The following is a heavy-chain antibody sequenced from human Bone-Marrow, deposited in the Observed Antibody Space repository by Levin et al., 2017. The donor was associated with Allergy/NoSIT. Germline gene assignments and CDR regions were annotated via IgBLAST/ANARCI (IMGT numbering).Heavy chain of an antibody. CDR3: ARYGRGRPYLDAVEI. CDR1: GGSLSSHY. Sequence: PSETLSLTCTVSGGSLSSHYWTWIRQPPGKGLDWIGFIYHIGSPTYNPSLKSRVAISLDMSKNQFSLSLQSVTAAHPAVYFCARYGRGRPYLDAVEIWGQGTVVIVSS. CDR2: IYHIGSP. J-gene: IGHJ3*02. V-gene: IGHV4-59*11. D-gene: IGHD4-17*01.